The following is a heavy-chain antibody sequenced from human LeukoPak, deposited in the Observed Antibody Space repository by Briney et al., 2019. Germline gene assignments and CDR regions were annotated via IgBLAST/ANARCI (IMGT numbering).Heavy chain of an antibody. V-gene: IGHV1-18*01. J-gene: IGHJ4*02. CDR1: GYTFTNYG. CDR2: ISASNGNT. Sequence: ASVKVSCKASGYTFTNYGFSWVRQAPGQGPEWMGWISASNGNTNYAQKFQGRVTLTRDTSASTAYMDLRSLRSDDTAVYFCARSGYSFGYHYFDLWGQGTLATVSS. CDR3: ARSGYSFGYHYFDL. D-gene: IGHD5-18*01.